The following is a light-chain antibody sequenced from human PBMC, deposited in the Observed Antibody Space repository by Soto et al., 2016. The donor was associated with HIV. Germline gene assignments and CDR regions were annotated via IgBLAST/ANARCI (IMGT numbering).Light chain of an antibody. V-gene: IGKV1-5*03. CDR2: KTS. CDR1: QSVSVW. Sequence: DIQMTQFPSTLSASIGDRVTITCRASQSVSVWLAWYQQKPGKAPNLLIFKTSTLEIGVPSRFSGSGSGTDFTLTLSSVQPDDVCTYYCQQYNTVPWTFGQGAKLEMK. CDR3: QQYNTVPWT. J-gene: IGKJ1*01.